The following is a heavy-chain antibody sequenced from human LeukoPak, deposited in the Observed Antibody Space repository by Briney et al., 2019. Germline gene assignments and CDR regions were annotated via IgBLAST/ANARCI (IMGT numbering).Heavy chain of an antibody. CDR3: ARDQVQDCSSSSCYNGRYYYMDV. Sequence: ASVKVSYKASGYTFTSCYMHWVRQAAGQGLEWMGIINPSGGSTSYAQKFQGRVTMTRDMSTSTVYMELSSLRSEDTAVYYCARDQVQDCSSSSCYNGRYYYMDVWGKGTTVTVSS. D-gene: IGHD2-2*02. CDR2: INPSGGST. CDR1: GYTFTSCY. J-gene: IGHJ6*03. V-gene: IGHV1-46*01.